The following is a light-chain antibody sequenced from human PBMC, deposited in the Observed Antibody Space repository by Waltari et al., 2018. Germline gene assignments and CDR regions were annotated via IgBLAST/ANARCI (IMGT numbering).Light chain of an antibody. CDR3: QQYNNWPPIT. Sequence: EIVMTQSPATLSVSPGERATLSCRASQSVRSKFAWYQQKPGKTPRLIIYAASTRATGIPARFSGSGSGTEFTLTISSLQSEDFAVYFCQQYNNWPPITFGQGTRLEIK. V-gene: IGKV3-15*01. CDR1: QSVRSK. CDR2: AAS. J-gene: IGKJ5*01.